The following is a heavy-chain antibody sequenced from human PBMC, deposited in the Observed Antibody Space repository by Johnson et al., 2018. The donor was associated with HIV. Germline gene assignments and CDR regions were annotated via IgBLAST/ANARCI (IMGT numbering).Heavy chain of an antibody. V-gene: IGHV3-20*04. CDR2: INWNGGTT. D-gene: IGHD1-26*01. CDR1: GFTFTDHG. Sequence: MQLVESGGDVVRPGGSLTLSCEVSGFTFTDHGMTWVRQAPGKGLEWVSGINWNGGTTGYADSVKGRFTISRDNSKNTLYLEMNSLRAEDTAVYYCARDSPRIVGEPDGFDIWGQGTMVTISS. CDR3: ARDSPRIVGEPDGFDI. J-gene: IGHJ3*02.